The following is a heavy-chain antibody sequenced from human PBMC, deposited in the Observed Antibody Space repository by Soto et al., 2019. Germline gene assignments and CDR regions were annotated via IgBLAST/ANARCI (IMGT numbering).Heavy chain of an antibody. CDR3: ARSDREVPYYGMDV. D-gene: IGHD1-1*01. CDR2: ISAYNDNT. V-gene: IGHV1-18*04. Sequence: QVQLVQSGKEVVKPGASVKVSCQASSYTFNTYGISWVRQAPGQGLEWMGWISAYNDNTKYAQNLQGRVTMTTDTSTSTAYLELRSLRSDDTAVFYCARSDREVPYYGMDVWGQGTTVTVSS. J-gene: IGHJ6*02. CDR1: SYTFNTYG.